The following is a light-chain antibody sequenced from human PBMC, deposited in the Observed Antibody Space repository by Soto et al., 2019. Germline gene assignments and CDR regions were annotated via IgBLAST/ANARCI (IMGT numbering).Light chain of an antibody. Sequence: QSVLAQPASVSGSPGQSITISCTGTSSDVGRYNYVSWYQQHPGKAPKLMIHEVSYRPSRVSSRFSGSKSGNTASLTISGLQAEDEAEYHCCSYTNRATYVFGTGTKVTVL. J-gene: IGLJ1*01. V-gene: IGLV2-14*01. CDR2: EVS. CDR3: CSYTNRATYV. CDR1: SSDVGRYNY.